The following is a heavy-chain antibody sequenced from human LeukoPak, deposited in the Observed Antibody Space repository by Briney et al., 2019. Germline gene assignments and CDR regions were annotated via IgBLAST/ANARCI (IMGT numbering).Heavy chain of an antibody. V-gene: IGHV4-4*07. J-gene: IGHJ4*02. CDR3: VRDRRYYDSSDYQRFDY. CDR1: GDSMNNYY. D-gene: IGHD3-22*01. Sequence: PSETLSLTCTVSGDSMNNYYWSWIRQPAGKGLEWIGQIYTSGTTNYNPSLRSRVTMSVDTSKNQFSLKLSSVTAADTAVYYCVRDRRYYDSSDYQRFDYWGQGMLVTVSS. CDR2: IYTSGTT.